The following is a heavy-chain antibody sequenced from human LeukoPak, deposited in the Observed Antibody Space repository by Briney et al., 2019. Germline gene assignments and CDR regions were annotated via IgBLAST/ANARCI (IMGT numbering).Heavy chain of an antibody. J-gene: IGHJ6*02. CDR2: INHSGST. Sequence: NTSETLSLTCAVYGGSFSGYYWSWIRQPPGKGLEWIGEINHSGSTNYNPSLKSRVSMSVDTSKNQLSLNLSSVTAADTAVYYCAKDRLGVPAALHYYGLDVWGQGTTVTVSS. CDR3: AKDRLGVPAALHYYGLDV. D-gene: IGHD2-2*01. V-gene: IGHV4-34*01. CDR1: GGSFSGYY.